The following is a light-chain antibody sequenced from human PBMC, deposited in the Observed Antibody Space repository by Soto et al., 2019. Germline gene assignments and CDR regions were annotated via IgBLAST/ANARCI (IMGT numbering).Light chain of an antibody. Sequence: EIVLTQSPGTLSLSPGERATLSCRASQSVSSSLLAWYQQKPGQSPRLLIYGASSRAAGIPDRFSGSGSGTDFTLTISRLDPEDFAVYFCQQYGSTPLTFGGGNNV. V-gene: IGKV3-20*01. J-gene: IGKJ4*01. CDR1: QSVSSSL. CDR3: QQYGSTPLT. CDR2: GAS.